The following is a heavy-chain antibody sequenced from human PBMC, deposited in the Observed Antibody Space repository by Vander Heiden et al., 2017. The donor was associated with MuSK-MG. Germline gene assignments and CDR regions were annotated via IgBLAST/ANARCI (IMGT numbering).Heavy chain of an antibody. CDR3: ARDLPSPCRFYYDSSGSLGP. CDR2: NSAYNGNN. J-gene: IGHJ5*02. V-gene: IGHV1-18*01. D-gene: IGHD3-22*01. CDR1: GYTFTSYG. Sequence: QVQLEQSGPGVKKPGQSVTLSCTASGYTFTSYGTTWVRQAPAQGLEWMGWNSAYNGNNNYAQKIQGGVSMTTDTSTSTAYMELRSLISDDTAVHYYARDLPSPCRFYYDSSGSLGPWGQGTLVTVSS.